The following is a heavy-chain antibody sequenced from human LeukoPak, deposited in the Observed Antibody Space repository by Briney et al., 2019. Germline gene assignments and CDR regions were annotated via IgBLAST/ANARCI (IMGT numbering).Heavy chain of an antibody. CDR3: ARLGHCGETNCYSDFYYMDV. D-gene: IGHD2-21*01. J-gene: IGHJ6*03. V-gene: IGHV1-69*13. CDR2: IIPVFEKP. Sequence: SVKFSCKASGYTFSSKVMNWVRQAPGQGLEWMGGIIPVFEKPNYARKFQDRVTITADESTATAYMELSSLTSEDTAIYFCARLGHCGETNCYSDFYYMDVWGKGTTVIVSS. CDR1: GYTFSSKV.